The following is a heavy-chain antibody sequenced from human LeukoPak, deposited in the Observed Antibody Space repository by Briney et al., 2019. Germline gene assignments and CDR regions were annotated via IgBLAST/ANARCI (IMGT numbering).Heavy chain of an antibody. V-gene: IGHV4-30-2*01. D-gene: IGHD2-15*01. CDR3: ARAKGSRNGDAFDI. Sequence: TSETLSLTCTVSGGSISSGGYYWSWIRQPPGKGLEWIGYIYHSGSTYYNPSLKSRVTISVDRSKNQFSLKLSSVTAADTAVYYCARAKGSRNGDAFDIWGQGTMVTVSS. CDR2: IYHSGST. J-gene: IGHJ3*02. CDR1: GGSISSGGYY.